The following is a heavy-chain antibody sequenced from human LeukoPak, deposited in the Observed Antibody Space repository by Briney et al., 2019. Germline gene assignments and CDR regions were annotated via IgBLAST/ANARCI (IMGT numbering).Heavy chain of an antibody. V-gene: IGHV3-30-3*01. J-gene: IGHJ6*02. D-gene: IGHD3-3*01. CDR1: GFTFSSYA. CDR3: ARDRTITIFGVDYYYGMDV. CDR2: ISYDGSNK. Sequence: GGSLRLSCAASGFTFSSYAMHWVRQAPGKGLEWVAVISYDGSNKYYADPVKGRFTISRDNSKNTLYLQMNSLRAEDTAVYYCARDRTITIFGVDYYYGMDVWGQGTTVTVSS.